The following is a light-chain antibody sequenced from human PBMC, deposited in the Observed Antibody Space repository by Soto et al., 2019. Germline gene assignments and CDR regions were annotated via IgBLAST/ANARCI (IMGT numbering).Light chain of an antibody. J-gene: IGLJ1*01. V-gene: IGLV1-44*01. CDR3: AAWDDSLNGYV. CDR1: SSNIGSNT. Sequence: QLVLTQPPSASGTPGQRVTISCSGSSSNIGSNTVNWYQHLPGTAPKLLIYSNDQRPSGVPDRFSGSKSGTSASLAVSGLQSEDEADYYCAAWDDSLNGYVFGTWTKLTVL. CDR2: SND.